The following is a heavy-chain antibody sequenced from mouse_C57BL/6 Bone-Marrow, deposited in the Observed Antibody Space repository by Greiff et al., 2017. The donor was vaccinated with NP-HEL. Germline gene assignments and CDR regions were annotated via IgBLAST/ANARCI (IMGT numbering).Heavy chain of an antibody. Sequence: VQLQQPGAELVRPGSSVKLSCKASGYTFTSYWMDWVKQRPGQGLEWIGNIYPSDSENHYNHKFKDKATLSVDKSSSTAYMQLSSLTSEESAVYYCARWESIYFDYWGQGTTLTVSS. D-gene: IGHD2-10*02. J-gene: IGHJ2*01. CDR2: IYPSDSEN. V-gene: IGHV1-61*01. CDR3: ARWESIYFDY. CDR1: GYTFTSYW.